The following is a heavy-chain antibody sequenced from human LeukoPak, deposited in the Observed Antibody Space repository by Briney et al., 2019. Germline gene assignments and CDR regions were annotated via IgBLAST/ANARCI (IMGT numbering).Heavy chain of an antibody. CDR3: ATSHDSAGND. J-gene: IGHJ4*02. CDR1: GFAFNDFW. CDR2: IRHDGNAK. V-gene: IGHV3-7*01. D-gene: IGHD2-15*01. Sequence: GGSLRLSCAASGFAFNDFWMSWVRQAPGKGLEWVANIRHDGNAKNYVPSVRGRFTISRDNAKNSLYLQMNSLTVEDTAVYYCATSHDSAGNDWGQGTLVTVSS.